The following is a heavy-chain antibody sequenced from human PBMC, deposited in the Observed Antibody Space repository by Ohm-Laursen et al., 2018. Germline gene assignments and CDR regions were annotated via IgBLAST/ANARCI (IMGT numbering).Heavy chain of an antibody. D-gene: IGHD2-15*01. V-gene: IGHV3-7*01. CDR2: IKQDGSEK. J-gene: IGHJ4*02. CDR1: GITFSTYW. Sequence: SLRLSCTASGITFSTYWMSWVRQAPGKGLEWVANIKQDGSEKYYVDSVKGRFTISRDNAKNSLYLQMNSLRAEDTAVYYCARARYCGGGSCYSGDYWGQGTLVTVSS. CDR3: ARARYCGGGSCYSGDY.